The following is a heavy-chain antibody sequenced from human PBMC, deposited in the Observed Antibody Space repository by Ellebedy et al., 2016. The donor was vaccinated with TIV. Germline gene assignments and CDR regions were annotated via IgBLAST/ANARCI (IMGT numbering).Heavy chain of an antibody. CDR2: INPNNGDT. CDR3: VRDLTNPLKGDY. CDR1: GNTFTSYS. V-gene: IGHV1-2*02. J-gene: IGHJ4*02. Sequence: AASVTVSCKASGNTFTSYSIYWVRQAPGQGLEWMAWINPNNGDTAFAPSLQGRVTMTTDTPISTAYMELSSLTSDDTAVYYCVRDLTNPLKGDYWGQGTRVTVSS. D-gene: IGHD1-14*01.